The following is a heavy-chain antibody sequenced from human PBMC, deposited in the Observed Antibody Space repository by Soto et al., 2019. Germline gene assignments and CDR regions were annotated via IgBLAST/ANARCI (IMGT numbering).Heavy chain of an antibody. V-gene: IGHV4-34*01. Sequence: SETLSLTCAVYGGSFSGYYWSWIRQPPGKGLEWIGEINHSGSTNYNPSLKSRVTISVDTSKNQFSLKLSSVTAADTAVYYCARGHFDYVVPAASGKKTYYYYGMDVWGQGTTVTVSS. CDR2: INHSGST. CDR3: ARGHFDYVVPAASGKKTYYYYGMDV. D-gene: IGHD2-2*01. CDR1: GGSFSGYY. J-gene: IGHJ6*02.